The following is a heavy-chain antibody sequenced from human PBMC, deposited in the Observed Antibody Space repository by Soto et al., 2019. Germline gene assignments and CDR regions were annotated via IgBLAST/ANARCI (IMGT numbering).Heavy chain of an antibody. D-gene: IGHD2-2*01. CDR3: ARSTSITRIYHFDY. CDR1: GFTFNSYS. J-gene: IGHJ4*02. Sequence: EVQLVESGGGLEQPGGSLRLSCAASGFTFNSYSMNWVRQAPGTGLEWVSYTTSSRGTIYYADSVQGRFTISRDNVKNSLFLQMNSLRAEDTAVYYCARSTSITRIYHFDYWGQGTLVTVSS. CDR2: TTSSRGTI. V-gene: IGHV3-48*01.